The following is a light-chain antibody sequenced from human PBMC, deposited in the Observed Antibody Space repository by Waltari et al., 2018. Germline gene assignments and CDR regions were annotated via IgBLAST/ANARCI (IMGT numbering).Light chain of an antibody. J-gene: IGLJ2*01. CDR1: SSDVGDY. Sequence: QSALTQPPSASGSPGQSVTISCTGTSSDVGDYVTWYHQPPGKAPKLMISEVTKRPSGVPDRFSGSKSGNTASLTVSGLQAEDEADYYCSSYAGSNNLVFGGGTKLTVL. CDR2: EVT. V-gene: IGLV2-8*01. CDR3: SSYAGSNNLV.